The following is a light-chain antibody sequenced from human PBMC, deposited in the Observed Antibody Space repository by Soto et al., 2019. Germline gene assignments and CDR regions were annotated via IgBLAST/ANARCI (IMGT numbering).Light chain of an antibody. Sequence: EIVLTQSPGTLSLSPGERATLSCRASQSVSSNYLAWYQQKPGQAPRLLIHGASTRATGIADRFSGSGSGTDFTLTISRLEPEDFAVYYCQLYGTSPKTFGQGTKVDIK. V-gene: IGKV3-20*01. CDR1: QSVSSNY. CDR3: QLYGTSPKT. CDR2: GAS. J-gene: IGKJ1*01.